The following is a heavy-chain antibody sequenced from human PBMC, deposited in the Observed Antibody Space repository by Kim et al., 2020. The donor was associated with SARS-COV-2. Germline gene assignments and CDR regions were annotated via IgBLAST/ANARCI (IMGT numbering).Heavy chain of an antibody. V-gene: IGHV4-61*01. CDR1: GGSVSSDNYY. CDR3: ARLRLDGPTPLQDYCFDY. J-gene: IGHJ4*02. Sequence: SETLSLTCTVSGGSVSSDNYYWSWIRQPPGKGLEWIGYIYYIGSTNYNPSLKSRVTISVDTSKNQFSLKLNSVTAADTAVYYCARLRLDGPTPLQDYCFDYWGQGILVTVSS. CDR2: IYYIGST. D-gene: IGHD2-15*01.